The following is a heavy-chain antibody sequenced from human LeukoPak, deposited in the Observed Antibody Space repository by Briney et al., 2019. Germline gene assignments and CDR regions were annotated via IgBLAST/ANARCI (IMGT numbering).Heavy chain of an antibody. J-gene: IGHJ4*02. CDR3: ARLKTYYYDSSGPTD. V-gene: IGHV4-59*01. CDR1: GGSISSYY. CDR2: IYYSGST. D-gene: IGHD3-22*01. Sequence: PSETLSLTCTVSGGSISSYYWSWIRQPPGKGLEWIGYIYYSGSTNYNPSLKSRVTISVDTSKNQFSLKLSSVTAADTAVYYCARLKTYYYDSSGPTDWGQGTLVTVSS.